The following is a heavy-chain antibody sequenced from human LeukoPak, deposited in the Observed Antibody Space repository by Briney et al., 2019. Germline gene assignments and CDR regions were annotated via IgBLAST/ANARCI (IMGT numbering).Heavy chain of an antibody. D-gene: IGHD1-26*01. CDR2: ISSSSSYI. J-gene: IGHJ4*02. V-gene: IGHV3-21*01. Sequence: GGSLRLSCAASGFTFSSYSMNWVRQAPGKGLEWVSSISSSSSYIYYADSVKGRFTISRDNAKNSLYLQMNSLRAEDTAVYYCAKGGSRYSGSYLDYWGQGTLVTVSS. CDR1: GFTFSSYS. CDR3: AKGGSRYSGSYLDY.